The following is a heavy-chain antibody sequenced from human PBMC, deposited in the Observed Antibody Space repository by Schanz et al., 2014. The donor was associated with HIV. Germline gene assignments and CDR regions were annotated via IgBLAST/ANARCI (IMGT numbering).Heavy chain of an antibody. CDR1: GFAFSSYA. CDR2: VSDSGSST. V-gene: IGHV3-23*04. D-gene: IGHD6-13*01. J-gene: IGHJ4*02. Sequence: EVQLVESGGGLVQPGGSLRLSCAASGFAFSSYAMSWVRQAPGKGLQWVSSVSDSGSSTYYGDSVKGRFTVSRDNSKDTLSLQMNSLGVEDTAVYYCAKPVRGAAGLFDFWGQGTVVTVSS. CDR3: AKPVRGAAGLFDF.